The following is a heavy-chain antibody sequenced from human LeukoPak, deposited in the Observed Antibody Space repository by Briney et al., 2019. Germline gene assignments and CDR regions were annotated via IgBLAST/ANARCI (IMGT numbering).Heavy chain of an antibody. Sequence: GGSLRLSCAASGLTLSRYAVNWARQAPGRSLEWVSYISPSGDSTVYAESVKGRFTISRDNSKNMLYLQMDSLRAEDTAIYYCVKKVYYYMDVWGKGTTVTVSS. J-gene: IGHJ6*03. CDR1: GLTLSRYA. V-gene: IGHV3-23*01. CDR2: ISPSGDST. CDR3: VKKVYYYMDV.